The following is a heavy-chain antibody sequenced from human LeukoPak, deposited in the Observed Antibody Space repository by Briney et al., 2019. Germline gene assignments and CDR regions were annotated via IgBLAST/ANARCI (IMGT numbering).Heavy chain of an antibody. CDR3: TRGGIMATPDLDY. J-gene: IGHJ4*02. V-gene: IGHV3-49*03. CDR1: GFTFGDYA. Sequence: PGGSLRLSCTASGFTFGDYAMSWFRQAPGKGLEWVGFIRSKAYGGTTEYAASVKGRFTISRDDSKSIAYLQMNSLKTEDTAVYYCTRGGIMATPDLDYWGQGTLVTVSS. D-gene: IGHD5-24*01. CDR2: IRSKAYGGTT.